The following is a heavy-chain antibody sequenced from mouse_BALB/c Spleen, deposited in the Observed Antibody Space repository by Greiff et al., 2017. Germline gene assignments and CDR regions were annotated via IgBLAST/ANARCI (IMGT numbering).Heavy chain of an antibody. J-gene: IGHJ4*01. Sequence: EVQRVESGGGLVKPGGSLKLSCAASGFTFSSYAMSWVRQTPEKRLEWVASISSGGSTYYPDSVKGRFTISRDNARNILYLQMSSLRSVDTAMYYCARGRGVAYYYAMDYWGQGTSVTVSS. V-gene: IGHV5-6-5*01. CDR2: ISSGGST. D-gene: IGHD1-1*01. CDR3: ARGRGVAYYYAMDY. CDR1: GFTFSSYA.